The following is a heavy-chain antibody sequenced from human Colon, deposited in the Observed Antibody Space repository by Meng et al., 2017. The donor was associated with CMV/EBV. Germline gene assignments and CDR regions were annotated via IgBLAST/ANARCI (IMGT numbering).Heavy chain of an antibody. D-gene: IGHD2-8*01. Sequence: SETLSLTCTVSGDSISSYYWSWIRQPPGKGLEYIGYIYFTGSTNYHPSLKSRVTISVDTSKNQFSLKLSSVTAADTAVYYCASASNGRGWFDPWGQGTLVTVSS. CDR3: ASASNGRGWFDP. V-gene: IGHV4-59*01. CDR2: IYFTGST. CDR1: GDSISSYY. J-gene: IGHJ5*02.